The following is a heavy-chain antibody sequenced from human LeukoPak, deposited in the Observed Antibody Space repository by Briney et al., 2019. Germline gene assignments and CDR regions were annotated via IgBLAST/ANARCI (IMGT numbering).Heavy chain of an antibody. J-gene: IGHJ3*02. CDR3: ARGRSDGFGVVIMGAFDI. D-gene: IGHD3-3*01. CDR2: INHSGST. Sequence: TASETLSLTCAVYGGSFSGYYWSWIRQPPGKGLEWIGEINHSGSTNYNPSLKSRVTISVDTSKNQFSLKLSSVTAADTAVYYCARGRSDGFGVVIMGAFDIWGQGTMVTVSS. V-gene: IGHV4-34*01. CDR1: GGSFSGYY.